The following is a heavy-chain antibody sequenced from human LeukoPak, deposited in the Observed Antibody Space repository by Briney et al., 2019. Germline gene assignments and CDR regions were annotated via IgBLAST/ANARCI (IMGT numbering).Heavy chain of an antibody. CDR2: ISSSGSTI. CDR1: GFTFSSYG. J-gene: IGHJ4*02. V-gene: IGHV3-48*04. Sequence: GGSLRLSCAASGFTFSSYGMHWVRQAPGKGLEWVSYISSSGSTIYYADSVKGRFTISRDNAKNSLYLQMNSLRAEDTAVYYCARLGIAVAGTGYWGQGTLVTVSS. CDR3: ARLGIAVAGTGY. D-gene: IGHD6-19*01.